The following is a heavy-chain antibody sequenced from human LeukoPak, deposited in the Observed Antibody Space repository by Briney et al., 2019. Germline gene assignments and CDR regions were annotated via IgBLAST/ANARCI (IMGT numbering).Heavy chain of an antibody. Sequence: GASVKVSCKASGYTFTSYGISWVRQAPGQGLEWMGWISAYNGNTNYAQKLQGRVTMTTDTSTSTAYMELRSLRSDDTAVYYCARSKGGDFWSGPRDGMDVWGQGTTVTVSS. D-gene: IGHD3-3*01. CDR2: ISAYNGNT. CDR1: GYTFTSYG. CDR3: ARSKGGDFWSGPRDGMDV. V-gene: IGHV1-18*01. J-gene: IGHJ6*02.